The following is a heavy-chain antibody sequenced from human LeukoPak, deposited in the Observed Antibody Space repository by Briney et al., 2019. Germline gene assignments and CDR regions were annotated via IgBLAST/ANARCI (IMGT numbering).Heavy chain of an antibody. J-gene: IGHJ6*02. Sequence: GRSLRLSCAASGFTFDDYAMDWVRQAPGKGLGWVSCISWNSVSIGYADSVKGRFTISRDNAKNSLYLQMNSLRAEDTALYYCAKDSVANYYYYYGMDVWGQGTTVTVSS. CDR3: AKDSVANYYYYYGMDV. D-gene: IGHD5-12*01. V-gene: IGHV3-9*01. CDR2: ISWNSVSI. CDR1: GFTFDDYA.